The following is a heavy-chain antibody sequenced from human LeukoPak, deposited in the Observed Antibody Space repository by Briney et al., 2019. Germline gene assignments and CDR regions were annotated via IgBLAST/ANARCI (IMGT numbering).Heavy chain of an antibody. CDR3: VREFCGGDCYTDF. V-gene: IGHV3-74*01. J-gene: IGHJ4*02. CDR2: LNSDGSVT. CDR1: GFTFNLYW. Sequence: GGSLRLSCAASGFTFNLYWMHWVRQTPGKGLVWVSRLNSDGSVTTYADSVKGRFTISRDNAKNTLYLQMNNLKPEDTALYYCVREFCGGDCYTDFWGQGTLVTVSS. D-gene: IGHD2-21*02.